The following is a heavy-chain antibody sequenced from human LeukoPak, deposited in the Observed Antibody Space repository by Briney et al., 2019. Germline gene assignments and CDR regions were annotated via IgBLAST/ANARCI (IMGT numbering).Heavy chain of an antibody. Sequence: ASVKVSCKASGYTFTSYGINWVRQAPGQGLEWMGWISAYNVNTNYAQKLQGRVTMTTDTSTSTAYMELRSLRSDDTAVYYCARLVRPYPYSNLERVSWFDPWGQGTLVTVSS. CDR3: ARLVRPYPYSNLERVSWFDP. V-gene: IGHV1-18*01. CDR2: ISAYNVNT. D-gene: IGHD6-13*01. CDR1: GYTFTSYG. J-gene: IGHJ5*02.